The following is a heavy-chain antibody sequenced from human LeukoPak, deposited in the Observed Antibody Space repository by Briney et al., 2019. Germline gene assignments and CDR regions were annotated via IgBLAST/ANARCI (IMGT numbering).Heavy chain of an antibody. CDR2: INHSGST. CDR1: SESSGGDD. Sequence: SETLSLTCAMHSESSGGDDWTWIRQPPGKGLEWIGEINHSGSTNYNPSLKSRVTISVDTSKNQFSLKLSSVTAADTAVYYCARDRSDKPYYYYYMDVWGKGTTVTVSS. CDR3: ARDRSDKPYYYYYMDV. D-gene: IGHD3-3*01. J-gene: IGHJ6*03. V-gene: IGHV4-34*01.